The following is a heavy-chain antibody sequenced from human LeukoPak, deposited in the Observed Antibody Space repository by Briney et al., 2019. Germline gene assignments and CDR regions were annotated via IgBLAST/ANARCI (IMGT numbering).Heavy chain of an antibody. CDR3: AKSVTIFGVVTTIDFDY. V-gene: IGHV3-30*02. CDR2: IRYDGSNK. Sequence: GGSLRLSCVASGFTFSTYAMSWVRQAPGKGLEWVAFIRYDGSNKYYADSVKGRFTISRDNSKNTLYLQMNSLRAEDTAVYYCAKSVTIFGVVTTIDFDYWGQGTLVTVSS. CDR1: GFTFSTYA. J-gene: IGHJ4*02. D-gene: IGHD3-3*01.